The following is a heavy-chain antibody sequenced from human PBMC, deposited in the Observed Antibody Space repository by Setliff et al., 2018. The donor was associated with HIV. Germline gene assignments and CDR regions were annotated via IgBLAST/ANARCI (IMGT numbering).Heavy chain of an antibody. CDR3: ARSPGDYLFDY. D-gene: IGHD4-17*01. CDR2: ISGDNGDT. J-gene: IGHJ4*02. V-gene: IGHV1-18*01. Sequence: ASVKVSCKASGYTFSNYGISWLRQAPGQGPEWMGWISGDNGDTNYAQKFQGRLTMTTDTSTSTAYMELRSLRSDDTAVYYCARSPGDYLFDYWGQGTLGTVSS. CDR1: GYTFSNYG.